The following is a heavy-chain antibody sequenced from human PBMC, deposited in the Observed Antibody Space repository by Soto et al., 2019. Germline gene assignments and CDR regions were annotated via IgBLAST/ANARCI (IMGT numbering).Heavy chain of an antibody. J-gene: IGHJ6*02. CDR3: ARVAMENYHDMWSGSTSSALDV. CDR1: GGSMRGYS. V-gene: IGHV4-59*13. D-gene: IGHD3-3*01. CDR2: VSHSGRT. Sequence: SETLSLTCKVSGGSMRGYSWIWIRQTPGEGLEWIGYVSHSGRTDYSPSLKNRVTISLDMSKNHFALHVNSVDPADTAVYYCARVAMENYHDMWSGSTSSALDVWGQGTTVTVSS.